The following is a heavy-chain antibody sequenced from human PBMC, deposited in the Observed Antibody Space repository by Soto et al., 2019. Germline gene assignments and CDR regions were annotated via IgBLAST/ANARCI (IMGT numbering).Heavy chain of an antibody. CDR3: AREWESSSSFNYYGMAV. V-gene: IGHV3-33*01. D-gene: IGHD6-6*01. Sequence: GGSLRLSCAASGFTFSSYGMHWVRQAPGKGLEWVAVIWYDGSNKYYADSVKGRFTISRDNSKNTLYLQMNSLRAEDTAVYYCAREWESSSSFNYYGMAVWGQGTTVTVSS. CDR1: GFTFSSYG. CDR2: IWYDGSNK. J-gene: IGHJ6*02.